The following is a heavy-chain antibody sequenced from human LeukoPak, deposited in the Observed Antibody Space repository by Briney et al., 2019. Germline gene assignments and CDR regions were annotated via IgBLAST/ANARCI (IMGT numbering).Heavy chain of an antibody. CDR2: IYYSGST. Sequence: SETLSLTCTVSGGSISSYYWSWIRQPPGKGLEWIGYIYYSGSTNYNPSLKSRVTISVDTSKNQFSLKLSSVTAADTAVYYCARSTELARTTRNHYFDYWGQGTLVTVSS. D-gene: IGHD1/OR15-1a*01. V-gene: IGHV4-59*01. CDR3: ARSTELARTTRNHYFDY. CDR1: GGSISSYY. J-gene: IGHJ4*02.